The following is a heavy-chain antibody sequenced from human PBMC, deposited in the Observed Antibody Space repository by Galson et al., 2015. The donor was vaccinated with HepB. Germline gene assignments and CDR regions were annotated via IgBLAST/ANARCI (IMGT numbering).Heavy chain of an antibody. CDR3: ARVDIVVVVAANGWFDP. V-gene: IGHV1-18*01. D-gene: IGHD2-15*01. J-gene: IGHJ5*02. CDR2: ISAYNGNT. CDR1: GYTFTSYG. Sequence: QSGAEVKKPGESLRISCKASGYTFTSYGISWVRQAPGQGLEWMGWISAYNGNTNYAQKLQGRVTMTTDTSTSTAYMELRSLRSDDTAVYYCARVDIVVVVAANGWFDPWGQGTLVTVSP.